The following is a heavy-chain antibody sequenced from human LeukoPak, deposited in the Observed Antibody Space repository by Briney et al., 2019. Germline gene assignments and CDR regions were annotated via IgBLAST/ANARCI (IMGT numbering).Heavy chain of an antibody. V-gene: IGHV4-30-4*01. CDR1: GGSISSGDYY. CDR3: ASTHNWNDGVVDY. CDR2: IYYSGST. J-gene: IGHJ4*02. Sequence: SETLSLTCTVSGGSISSGDYYWSWIRQPPGKGLEWIGYIYYSGSTYYNPSLKSRVTISVDTSKNQFSLKLSSVTAADTAVYYCASTHNWNDGVVDYWGQGTLVTVSS. D-gene: IGHD1-20*01.